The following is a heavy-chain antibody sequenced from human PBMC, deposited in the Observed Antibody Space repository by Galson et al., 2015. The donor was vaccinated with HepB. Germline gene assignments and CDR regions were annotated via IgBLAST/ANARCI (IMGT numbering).Heavy chain of an antibody. D-gene: IGHD5-18*01. CDR1: GFTFSSYA. Sequence: SLRLSCAASGFTFSSYAMHWVRQAPGKGLEWVAVISYDGSNKYYADSVKGRFTISRDHSKNTLYLQMNSLRAEDTAVYYCARSMEEAHIYGTTYHYWGQGTLVTVSS. V-gene: IGHV3-30-3*01. CDR3: ARSMEEAHIYGTTYHY. J-gene: IGHJ4*02. CDR2: ISYDGSNK.